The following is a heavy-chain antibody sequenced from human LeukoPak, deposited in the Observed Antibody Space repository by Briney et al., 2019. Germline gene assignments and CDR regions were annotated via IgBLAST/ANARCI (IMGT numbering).Heavy chain of an antibody. CDR2: MNPNSGNT. D-gene: IGHD5-18*01. CDR1: GYTFTSYD. Sequence: ASVKVSCKASGYTFTSYDINWVRQATGQGLEWMGWMNPNSGNTGYAQKFQGRVTITRNTSISTAYMELSSLRSEDTAVYYRARGNVDTAMVDDFDYWGQGTLVTVSS. CDR3: ARGNVDTAMVDDFDY. V-gene: IGHV1-8*03. J-gene: IGHJ4*02.